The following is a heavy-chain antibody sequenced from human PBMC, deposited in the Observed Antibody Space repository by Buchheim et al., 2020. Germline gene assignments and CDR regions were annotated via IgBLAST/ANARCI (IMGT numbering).Heavy chain of an antibody. CDR3: ARDSRTGTFFYYYGMDV. V-gene: IGHV3-66*01. D-gene: IGHD1-1*01. Sequence: EVQLVESGGGLVQPGGSLRLSCAASGFTVSSNYMSWVCQAPGKGLEWVSVIYSGGSTYYADSVKGRFTISRDNSKNTPYLQMNSLRAEDTAVYYCARDSRTGTFFYYYGMDVWGQGTT. J-gene: IGHJ6*02. CDR1: GFTVSSNY. CDR2: IYSGGST.